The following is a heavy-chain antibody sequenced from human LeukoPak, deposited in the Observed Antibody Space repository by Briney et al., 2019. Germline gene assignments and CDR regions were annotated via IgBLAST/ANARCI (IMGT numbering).Heavy chain of an antibody. Sequence: GGSLRLSCAASGFTFSSYSMNWVRQAPGKGLEWVSAISGSGGSTYYADSVKGRFTISRDNSKNTLYLQMNSLRAEDTAVYYCAKVWGSSWGYYYMDVWGKGTTVTVSS. V-gene: IGHV3-23*01. D-gene: IGHD2-2*01. CDR2: ISGSGGST. J-gene: IGHJ6*03. CDR3: AKVWGSSWGYYYMDV. CDR1: GFTFSSYS.